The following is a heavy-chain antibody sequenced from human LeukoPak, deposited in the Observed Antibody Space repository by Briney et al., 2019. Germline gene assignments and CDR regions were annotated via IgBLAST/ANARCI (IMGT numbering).Heavy chain of an antibody. Sequence: GGSLRLSCAASGFTFSSSAMSWVRQAPGKGLEWVSGLSASGGTTYYADSVKGRFTISRDNSKNTLYLQMNSLRADDTAVYYCAKGLKGYSAYEQIDYWGQGTLVTVSS. CDR2: LSASGGTT. D-gene: IGHD5-12*01. V-gene: IGHV3-23*01. J-gene: IGHJ4*02. CDR3: AKGLKGYSAYEQIDY. CDR1: GFTFSSSA.